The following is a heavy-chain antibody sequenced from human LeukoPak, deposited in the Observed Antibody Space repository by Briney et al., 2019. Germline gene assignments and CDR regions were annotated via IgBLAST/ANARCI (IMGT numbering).Heavy chain of an antibody. D-gene: IGHD5/OR15-5a*01. CDR1: GFTLCLDL. Sequence: GGSLRLSCAASGFTLCLDLLHWVRQAPGKGLVWVSRISDDGSITTYAHSVQGRFTISRDNAKSTVFLQMNSLRVEDTPVYFSVRRLYEYNVFDPHFDLWGQGILGTVSS. J-gene: IGHJ4*02. CDR3: VRRLYEYNVFDPHFDL. CDR2: ISDDGSIT. V-gene: IGHV3-74*03.